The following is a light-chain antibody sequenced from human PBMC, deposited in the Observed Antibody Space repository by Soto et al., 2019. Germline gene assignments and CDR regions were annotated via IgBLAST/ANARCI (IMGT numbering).Light chain of an antibody. Sequence: EIVLTQSPGTLSLSPGERATLSCRASQSVSSSYLAWYQQKPGQAPRLLIYGASSRATGIPDRFSGSGSGTDFTLTISRLEPEDFAVYSCQQYGSLPRTFGQGTEVEIK. V-gene: IGKV3-20*01. J-gene: IGKJ1*01. CDR3: QQYGSLPRT. CDR1: QSVSSSY. CDR2: GAS.